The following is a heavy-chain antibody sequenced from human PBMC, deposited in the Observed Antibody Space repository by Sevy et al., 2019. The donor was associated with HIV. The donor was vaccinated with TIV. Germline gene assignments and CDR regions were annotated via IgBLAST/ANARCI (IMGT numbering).Heavy chain of an antibody. V-gene: IGHV1-69*13. Sequence: ASVKVSCKASGGTFSSYAISWVRQAPGQGLEWMGGIIPIFGTANYAQKFKGRVTIPADESTSTAYMELSSLRSEDTAVYYCARGEELITIFGVVTYGMDVWGQGTTVTVSS. CDR1: GGTFSSYA. CDR3: ARGEELITIFGVVTYGMDV. CDR2: IIPIFGTA. J-gene: IGHJ6*02. D-gene: IGHD3-3*01.